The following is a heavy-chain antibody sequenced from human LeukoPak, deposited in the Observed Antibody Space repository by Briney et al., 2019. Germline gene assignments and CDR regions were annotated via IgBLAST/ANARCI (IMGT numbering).Heavy chain of an antibody. CDR3: ARDLGMRQQLWVNWFDP. J-gene: IGHJ5*02. V-gene: IGHV1-2*02. D-gene: IGHD6-13*01. CDR2: INPNSGAT. Sequence: GASVKVSCKASGYTFTGYYMHWVRQAPGQGLEWMGWINPNSGATNYAQKFQGRVTMTRDTSISTASMELSSLRSEDTAVYYCARDLGMRQQLWVNWFDPWGQGTLVTVSS. CDR1: GYTFTGYY.